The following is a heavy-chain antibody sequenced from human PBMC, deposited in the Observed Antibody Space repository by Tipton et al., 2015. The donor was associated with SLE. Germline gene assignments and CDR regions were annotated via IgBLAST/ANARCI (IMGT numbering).Heavy chain of an antibody. J-gene: IGHJ3*02. CDR1: GFTFSSYA. CDR3: VKTRWSLLAVATAAGAFDI. D-gene: IGHD6-25*01. V-gene: IGHV3-23*04. Sequence: VQLVQSGGGVVQPGGSLRLSCAASGFTFSSYAMSWVRQAPGTGLEWVSSISATGGTTYYADSVKGRFTISRDNSKNTLSLEMNSLRAEDTALYYCVKTRWSLLAVATAAGAFDIWGQGTMVTVSS. CDR2: ISATGGTT.